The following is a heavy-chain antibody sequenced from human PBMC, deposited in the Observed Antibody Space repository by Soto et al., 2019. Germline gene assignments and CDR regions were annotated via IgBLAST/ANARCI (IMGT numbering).Heavy chain of an antibody. D-gene: IGHD4-17*01. J-gene: IGHJ4*02. CDR3: ARDYDYGDYGWTDY. V-gene: IGHV3-33*01. CDR1: GFTFSSYG. Sequence: QVQLVESGGGVVQPGRSLRLSCAASGFTFSSYGMHWVRQAPGKGLEWVAVIWYDGSNKYYADSGKGRFTISRDNSKNTLYLQMNSLGAEDTAVYYCARDYDYGDYGWTDYWGQGTLVTVSS. CDR2: IWYDGSNK.